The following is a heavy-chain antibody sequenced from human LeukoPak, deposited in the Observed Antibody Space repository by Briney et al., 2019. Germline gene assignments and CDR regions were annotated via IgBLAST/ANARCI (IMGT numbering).Heavy chain of an antibody. CDR2: INHSGST. CDR1: GGSFSGYY. D-gene: IGHD4-17*01. J-gene: IGHJ4*02. V-gene: IGHV4-34*01. CDR3: ARHPRMTTVTRGFDY. Sequence: SETLSLTCAVYGGSFSGYYWSWIRQPPGKGLEWIGEINHSGSTNYNPSLKSRVTISVDTSKNQFSLKLSSVTAADTAVYYCARHPRMTTVTRGFDYWGQGTLVTVSS.